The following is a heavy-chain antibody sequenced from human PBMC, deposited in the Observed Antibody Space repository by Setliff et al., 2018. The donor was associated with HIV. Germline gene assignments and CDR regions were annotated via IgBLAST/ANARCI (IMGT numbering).Heavy chain of an antibody. CDR2: FYFGRTT. CDR1: GGSVYTASYY. V-gene: IGHV4-39*01. J-gene: IGHJ4*02. Sequence: PSETLSLTCTVSGGSVYTASYYWAWVRQPPGKGLEWIGTFYFGRTTYYNPSLESRVTLSVDTAKNQLSLSVQSVTAADTAVYYCARHERITMIVVVIDYFDYWGQGTLVTVSS. CDR3: ARHERITMIVVVIDYFDY. D-gene: IGHD3-22*01.